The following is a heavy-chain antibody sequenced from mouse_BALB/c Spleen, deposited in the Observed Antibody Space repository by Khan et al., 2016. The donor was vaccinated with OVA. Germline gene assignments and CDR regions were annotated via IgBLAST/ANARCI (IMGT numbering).Heavy chain of an antibody. CDR2: IRYDGSN. Sequence: EVQLVESGPGLVKPSQSLSLTCSVTGYSITSGYYWNWIRQFPGNKLEWMDYIRYDGSNNYNPSLKNRISITRDTSKNQFFLKLNSVTTEDTATYYCARDYCGTSWYFDVWGAGTTVTVSS. CDR1: GYSITSGYY. D-gene: IGHD1-1*01. J-gene: IGHJ1*01. CDR3: ARDYCGTSWYFDV. V-gene: IGHV3-6*02.